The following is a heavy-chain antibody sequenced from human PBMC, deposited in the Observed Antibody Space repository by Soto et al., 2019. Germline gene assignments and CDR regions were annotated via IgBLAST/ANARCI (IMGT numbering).Heavy chain of an antibody. J-gene: IGHJ4*02. Sequence: TLSLTCTVSGGSISNYYWSWIRQPPGKRLEWIGYISYSGNTNYNPSLKSRVIISVDTSMNQFSLKLSSLTAADTAVYYCARGPDYGGHTALAYWGQGTPVTVSS. CDR3: ARGPDYGGHTALAY. CDR2: ISYSGNT. V-gene: IGHV4-59*01. D-gene: IGHD4-17*01. CDR1: GGSISNYY.